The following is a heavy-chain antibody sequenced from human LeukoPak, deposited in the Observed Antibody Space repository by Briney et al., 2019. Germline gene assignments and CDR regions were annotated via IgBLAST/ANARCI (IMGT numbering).Heavy chain of an antibody. V-gene: IGHV3-23*01. J-gene: IGHJ4*02. CDR2: TSDRGDYT. D-gene: IGHD1-26*01. CDR1: GFTFSRYW. Sequence: GGSLRLSCVASGFTFSRYWMSWVRQVPRKGLEWVSGTSDRGDYTYYADSVKGRFTISRDNSKNTLYLQMNSLRAEDTALYFCAKKAQYNGNYPLDYWGQGTLVTVSS. CDR3: AKKAQYNGNYPLDY.